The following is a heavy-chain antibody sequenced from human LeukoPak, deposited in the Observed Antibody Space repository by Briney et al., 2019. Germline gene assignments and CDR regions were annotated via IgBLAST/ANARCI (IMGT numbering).Heavy chain of an antibody. CDR1: GFTFSNFW. CDR2: INSDESTT. V-gene: IGHV3-74*01. J-gene: IGHJ4*02. D-gene: IGHD5-24*01. Sequence: GGSLRLSCAASGFTFSNFWMHWVRQAPGKGLVWVSHINSDESTTNYADSVRGRFTISRDNSKNTLYLQMNSLRAEDTAVYYCAKIVEMGTKSSNRLDGFDYWGQGTLVTVSS. CDR3: AKIVEMGTKSSNRLDGFDY.